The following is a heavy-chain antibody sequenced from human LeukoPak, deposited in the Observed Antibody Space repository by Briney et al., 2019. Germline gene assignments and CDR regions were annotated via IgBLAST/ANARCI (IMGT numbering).Heavy chain of an antibody. CDR2: IRYDGSNK. Sequence: GGSLRLSCAASGFTFSSYGMHWVRQAPGKGLEWVAFIRYDGSNKYYADSAKGRFTISRDNSKNTLYLQMNSLRAEDTAVYYCAKSLAPYSSSFDAFDIWGQGTMVTVSS. CDR1: GFTFSSYG. J-gene: IGHJ3*02. V-gene: IGHV3-30*02. D-gene: IGHD6-13*01. CDR3: AKSLAPYSSSFDAFDI.